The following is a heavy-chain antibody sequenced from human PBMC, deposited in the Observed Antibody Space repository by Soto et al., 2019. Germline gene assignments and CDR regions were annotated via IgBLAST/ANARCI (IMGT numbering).Heavy chain of an antibody. D-gene: IGHD3-10*01. CDR2: ISTYDGNT. V-gene: IGHV1-18*01. CDR3: ARDLDGSGSYYTDY. Sequence: ASVKVSCKASGYVFIGYGISWVRQAPGQGLEWMGRISTYDGNTNYAQNFQGRVTMTTDTSTSTAYMELRGLRSDDTAVYYCARDLDGSGSYYTDYWGPGTLVTVSS. CDR1: GYVFIGYG. J-gene: IGHJ4*02.